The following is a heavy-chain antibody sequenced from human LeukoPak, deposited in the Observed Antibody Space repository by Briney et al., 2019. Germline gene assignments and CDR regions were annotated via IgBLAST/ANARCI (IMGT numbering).Heavy chain of an antibody. Sequence: GGSLRLSCAASGFTFSSYGMHWVRQAPGKGLEWVAVIWYDGSNKYYADSVKGRFTISRDNSKNTLYLQMNSLRAEDTAVYYCARDRGMSCSSTSCYLGAFDIWGQGTMVTVSS. CDR2: IWYDGSNK. CDR3: ARDRGMSCSSTSCYLGAFDI. V-gene: IGHV3-33*08. J-gene: IGHJ3*02. CDR1: GFTFSSYG. D-gene: IGHD2-2*01.